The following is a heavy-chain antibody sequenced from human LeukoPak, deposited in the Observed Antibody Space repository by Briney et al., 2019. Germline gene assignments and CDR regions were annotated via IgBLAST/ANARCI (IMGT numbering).Heavy chain of an antibody. V-gene: IGHV4-38-2*02. Sequence: PSETLSLTCTVSGYSISSGYYWGWIRQPPGKGLEWIGSIYHSGSTYYNPSLKSRVTISVDTSKNQFSLKLSSVTAADTAVYYCARHLRLIVGASPPKYYYYYMDVWGKGTTVTISS. CDR1: GYSISSGYY. J-gene: IGHJ6*03. CDR3: ARHLRLIVGASPPKYYYYYMDV. D-gene: IGHD1-26*01. CDR2: IYHSGST.